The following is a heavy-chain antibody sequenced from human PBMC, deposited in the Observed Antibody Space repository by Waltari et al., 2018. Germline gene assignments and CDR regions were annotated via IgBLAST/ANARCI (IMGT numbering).Heavy chain of an antibody. Sequence: EVQLVESGGGLVQPGGSLRVSCTASGFTFSSYWMHWVRQVPGKGLVWVSRINSDGSGTSYADSAKGRFTSSRDNAKNTLFLQMNSLRGEDTAVYYCASGNSHAFDLWGQGTMVTVSS. V-gene: IGHV3-74*01. J-gene: IGHJ3*01. CDR2: INSDGSGT. D-gene: IGHD1-7*01. CDR3: ASGNSHAFDL. CDR1: GFTFSSYW.